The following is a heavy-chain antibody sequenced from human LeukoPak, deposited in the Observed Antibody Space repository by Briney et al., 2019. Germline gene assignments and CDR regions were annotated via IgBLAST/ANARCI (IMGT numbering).Heavy chain of an antibody. D-gene: IGHD5-24*01. CDR2: IYTSGST. J-gene: IGHJ5*02. CDR3: ARLERSRWFDR. V-gene: IGHV4-4*09. Sequence: SETLSLTCAVSGGSISGYYWSWIRQPPGKGLEWIGYIYTSGSTNYNPSLKSRVTISVDTSKNQFSLKLSSVTAADTAVYYCARLERSRWFDRWDQGTLVTVSS. CDR1: GGSISGYY.